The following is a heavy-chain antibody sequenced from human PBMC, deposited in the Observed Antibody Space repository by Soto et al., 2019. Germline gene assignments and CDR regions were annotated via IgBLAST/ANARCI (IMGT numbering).Heavy chain of an antibody. Sequence: GESLKISCKGSGYSFTSYWIGWVRQMPGKGLEWMGIIYPGDSDTRYSASFQGQVTISADKSISTAYLQWSSLKASDTARYYCARRYSGYPQPYYFDYWGQGTLVTVSS. CDR1: GYSFTSYW. CDR2: IYPGDSDT. CDR3: ARRYSGYPQPYYFDY. D-gene: IGHD5-12*01. J-gene: IGHJ4*02. V-gene: IGHV5-51*01.